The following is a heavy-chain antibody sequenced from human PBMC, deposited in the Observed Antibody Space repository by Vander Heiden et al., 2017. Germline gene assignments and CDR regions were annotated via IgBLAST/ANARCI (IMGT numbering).Heavy chain of an antibody. Sequence: EVQLVESGGGLVQPGRSLRLSCAASGFTFDDYAMHWVRQAPGKGLEWVPGISWNSGSIGYADSVKGRFTISRDNAKNSLYLQMNSLRAEDTALYYCAKGYCSGGSCYPIDYWGQGTLVTVSS. J-gene: IGHJ4*02. CDR1: GFTFDDYA. D-gene: IGHD2-15*01. V-gene: IGHV3-9*01. CDR2: ISWNSGSI. CDR3: AKGYCSGGSCYPIDY.